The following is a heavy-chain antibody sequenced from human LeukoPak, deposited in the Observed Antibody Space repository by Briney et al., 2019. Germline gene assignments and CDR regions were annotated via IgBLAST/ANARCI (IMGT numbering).Heavy chain of an antibody. CDR3: AGDLGTTNCYFDY. J-gene: IGHJ4*02. CDR1: GFTFSNYG. CDR2: IWYDGSKK. Sequence: QPGGSLRLSCAASGFTFSNYGMHWVRRAPGKGLEWVAVIWYDGSKKYYGDSVKGRVTISRDDSKNTLYLQMSSLRGEDTAVYYCAGDLGTTNCYFDYWGQGTPVTVSS. V-gene: IGHV3-33*01. D-gene: IGHD1-26*01.